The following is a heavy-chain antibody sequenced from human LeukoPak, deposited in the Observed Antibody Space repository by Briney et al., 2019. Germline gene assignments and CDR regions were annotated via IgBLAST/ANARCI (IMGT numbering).Heavy chain of an antibody. CDR1: GFTFDDYA. CDR2: ISWNGNVI. D-gene: IGHD1-26*01. CDR3: ACTMGAKYYFDY. J-gene: IGHJ4*02. V-gene: IGHV3-9*01. Sequence: PGGSLRLSCAASGFTFDDYAMHWVRQAPGKGLEWVSGISWNGNVIGYADSVKGRFTISRDNAKNTLYLQMNSLRAEDTAVYYCACTMGAKYYFDYWGQGTLVTVSS.